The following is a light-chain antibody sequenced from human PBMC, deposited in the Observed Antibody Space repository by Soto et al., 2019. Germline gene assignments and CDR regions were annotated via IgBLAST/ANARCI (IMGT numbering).Light chain of an antibody. V-gene: IGKV1-5*01. CDR3: QQTDSDIS. CDR1: QNIVNW. J-gene: IGKJ4*01. Sequence: DIQMTQSPSTLSAAVGDRVTITCRARQNIVNWLAWYQQKPGKAPNLLIYNASTLHSGVPSKFSGSGSGTDFTLTISGLQPEDFATYHCQQTDSDISFGGGTKVE. CDR2: NAS.